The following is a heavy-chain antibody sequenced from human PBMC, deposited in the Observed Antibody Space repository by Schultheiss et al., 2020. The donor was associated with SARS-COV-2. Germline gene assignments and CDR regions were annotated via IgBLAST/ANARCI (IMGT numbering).Heavy chain of an antibody. CDR1: GTSFNGYY. D-gene: IGHD6-6*01. CDR2: IYYSGST. Sequence: SQTLSLTCAVYGTSFNGYYWTWIRQSPGKGLEWIGSIYYSGSTYYNPSLKSRVTISVDTSKNQFSLKLTSVTAADTAVYYCARAVSSSARFNYWGHGTLVTVSS. CDR3: ARAVSSSARFNY. V-gene: IGHV4-34*01. J-gene: IGHJ5*01.